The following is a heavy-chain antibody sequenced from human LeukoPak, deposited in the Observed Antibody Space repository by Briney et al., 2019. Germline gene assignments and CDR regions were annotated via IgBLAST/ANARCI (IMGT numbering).Heavy chain of an antibody. CDR3: ARDQNSGDYYDSSGPLDY. CDR1: GFTFSSYS. J-gene: IGHJ4*02. CDR2: ISSSSSYI. D-gene: IGHD3-22*01. V-gene: IGHV3-21*01. Sequence: GGSLRLSCAASGFTFSSYSMNWVRQAPGKGLEWGSSISSSSSYIYYADSVKGRFTISRDNAKNSLYLQMNSLRAEDTAVYYCARDQNSGDYYDSSGPLDYWGQGTLVTVSS.